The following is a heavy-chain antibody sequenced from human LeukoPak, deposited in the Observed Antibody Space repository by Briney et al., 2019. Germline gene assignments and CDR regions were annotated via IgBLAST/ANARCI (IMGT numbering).Heavy chain of an antibody. V-gene: IGHV3-48*02. J-gene: IGHJ5*02. CDR1: GFTFSSYR. CDR3: VREAVNDYGDYVFWFDP. Sequence: GGSLRLSCAASGFTFSSYRMNWVRQAPGKGLEWVSYISSSSSTIYYADSVKGRFTISRDNAKNSLYLQMNSLRDEDTAVYYCVREAVNDYGDYVFWFDPWGQGTLVTVSS. D-gene: IGHD4-17*01. CDR2: ISSSSSTI.